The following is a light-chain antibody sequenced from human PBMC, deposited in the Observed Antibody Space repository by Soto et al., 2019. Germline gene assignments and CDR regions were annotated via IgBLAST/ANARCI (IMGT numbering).Light chain of an antibody. V-gene: IGLV2-8*01. Sequence: QSVLTQPPSASGSPGQSVTISCTGTSSDVGGYNYVSWYQQHPGKAPKLMIYEVSTRPSGVPDRFSGSKSGNTASLTVSGLQAEDEADSYCSSYAGSSYVFGTGTKVTVL. CDR2: EVS. CDR3: SSYAGSSYV. CDR1: SSDVGGYNY. J-gene: IGLJ1*01.